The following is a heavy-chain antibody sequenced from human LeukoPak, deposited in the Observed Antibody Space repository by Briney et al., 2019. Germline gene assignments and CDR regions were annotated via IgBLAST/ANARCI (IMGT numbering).Heavy chain of an antibody. D-gene: IGHD2-15*01. CDR1: GGSFSGYY. J-gene: IGHJ5*02. CDR3: ARDHIVVDP. Sequence: SETLSLTCAVYGGSFSGYYWSWIRQPPGKGLEWIGEINHSGSTNYNPSLKSRVTISVDTSKNQSSLKLSSVTAADTAVYYCARDHIVVDPWGQGTLVTVSS. CDR2: INHSGST. V-gene: IGHV4-34*01.